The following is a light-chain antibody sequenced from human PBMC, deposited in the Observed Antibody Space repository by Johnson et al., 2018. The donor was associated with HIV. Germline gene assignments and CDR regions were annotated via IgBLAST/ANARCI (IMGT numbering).Light chain of an antibody. J-gene: IGLJ1*01. Sequence: QSVLTQPPSVSAAPGQKVTISCSGSSSNIGNNYVSWYQQLPGTAPKLLIYENNKRPSGIPDRFSGSKSGTSATLDITGLQTGDEADYYCGTWDSSLSAYAFGTGTKVTVL. CDR2: ENN. CDR1: SSNIGNNY. CDR3: GTWDSSLSAYA. V-gene: IGLV1-51*02.